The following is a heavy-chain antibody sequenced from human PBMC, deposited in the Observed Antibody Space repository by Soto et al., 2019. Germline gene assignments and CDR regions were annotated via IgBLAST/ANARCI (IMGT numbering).Heavy chain of an antibody. CDR1: GFTFSSYA. J-gene: IGHJ4*02. D-gene: IGHD3-22*01. CDR3: AKGPSHSSGYDFDY. CDR2: ISGSGGST. V-gene: IGHV3-23*01. Sequence: GGSLRLSCAASGFTFSSYAMSWVRQAPGKGLEWVSAISGSGGSTYYADSVKGPFTISRDNSKNTLYLQMNSLRAEDTAVYYCAKGPSHSSGYDFDYWGQGTLVTVSS.